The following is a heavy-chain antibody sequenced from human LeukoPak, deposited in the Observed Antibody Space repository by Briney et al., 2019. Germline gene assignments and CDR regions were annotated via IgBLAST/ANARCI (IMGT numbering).Heavy chain of an antibody. CDR3: ARSINPEDWFDP. D-gene: IGHD6-6*01. Sequence: GASVKVSCKASGYTFTSYDINWVRQATGQGLEWMGWMNPNSGGTNYAQKFQGRVTMTRDTSISTAYMELSRLRSDDTAVYYCARSINPEDWFDPWGQGTLVTVSS. V-gene: IGHV1-2*02. J-gene: IGHJ5*02. CDR2: MNPNSGGT. CDR1: GYTFTSYD.